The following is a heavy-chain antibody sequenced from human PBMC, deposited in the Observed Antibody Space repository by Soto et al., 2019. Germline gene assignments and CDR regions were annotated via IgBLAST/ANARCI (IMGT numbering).Heavy chain of an antibody. J-gene: IGHJ4*02. D-gene: IGHD6-13*01. CDR2: ISGSGGST. CDR3: ATHPHQGIATAGTFDY. V-gene: IGHV3-23*01. CDR1: GFTFSTYA. Sequence: PGGSLRLSCAASGFTFSTYAMNWVRQAPGKGLEWVSAISGSGGSTYYADSVKGRFTISRDNSKNTLYLQMNSLRAEDTAVYYCATHPHQGIATAGTFDYWGQGTLVTVSS.